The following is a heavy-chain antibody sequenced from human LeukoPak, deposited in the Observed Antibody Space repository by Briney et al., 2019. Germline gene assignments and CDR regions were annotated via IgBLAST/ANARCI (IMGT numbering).Heavy chain of an antibody. D-gene: IGHD1-26*01. CDR1: GFTVSTNY. CDR2: VYSDGKI. Sequence: GGSLRLSCAASGFTVSTNYMSWARQAPGKGLEWVSVVYSDGKICYADAVKGRFTISKDNSRNTLYLQMNSLRAEDTAVYYCEGWERPFDYRGQGTLVTVSS. CDR3: EGWERPFDY. J-gene: IGHJ4*02. V-gene: IGHV3-53*01.